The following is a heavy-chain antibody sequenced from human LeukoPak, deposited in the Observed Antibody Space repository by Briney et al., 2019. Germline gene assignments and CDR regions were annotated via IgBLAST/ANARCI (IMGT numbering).Heavy chain of an antibody. CDR1: GFSFTGHW. V-gene: IGHV3-74*01. CDR3: ARGPNSNWSGLDF. Sequence: PGGSLRLSCPASGFSFTGHWMHCARPLAGKGMGWVSRISPTGSTTSYADSVKGRFTVSRDNAKNTLYLQVNNRRAEDTAVYYCARGPNSNWSGLDFWGQGTLLTVSS. D-gene: IGHD6-6*01. J-gene: IGHJ4*02. CDR2: ISPTGSTT.